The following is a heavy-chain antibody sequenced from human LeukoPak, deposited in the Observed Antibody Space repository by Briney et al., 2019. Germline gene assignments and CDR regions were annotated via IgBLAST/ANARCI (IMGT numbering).Heavy chain of an antibody. CDR1: GFTFSTAW. Sequence: GGSLRLSCAASGFTFSTAWVTWVRQAPGKGLEWVSVIYSGGSTYYADSVKGRFTISRDNSKNTLYLQMSSLRAEDTAVYYCVKDRLVAAAGRKVYYYGMDVWGQGTTVTVSS. V-gene: IGHV3-66*01. CDR3: VKDRLVAAAGRKVYYYGMDV. D-gene: IGHD6-13*01. CDR2: IYSGGST. J-gene: IGHJ6*02.